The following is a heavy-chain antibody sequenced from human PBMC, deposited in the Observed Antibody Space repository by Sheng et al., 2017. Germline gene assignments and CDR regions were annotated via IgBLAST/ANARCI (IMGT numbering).Heavy chain of an antibody. J-gene: IGHJ3*02. Sequence: QVQLVESGGGVVQPGRSLRLSCAASGFTFSSYGMHWVRQAPGKGLEWVAVIWYDGSNKYYADSVKGRFTISRDNSKNTLYLQMNSLRAEDTAVYYCARDAGVVTAIYAFDIWGQGTMVTVSS. CDR2: IWYDGSNK. D-gene: IGHD2-21*02. V-gene: IGHV3-33*01. CDR1: GFTFSSYG. CDR3: ARDAGVVTAIYAFDI.